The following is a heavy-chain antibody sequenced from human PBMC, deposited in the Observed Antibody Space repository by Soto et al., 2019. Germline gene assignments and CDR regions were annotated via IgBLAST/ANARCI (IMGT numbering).Heavy chain of an antibody. Sequence: SETLSLTCAVSGGSLTSSNWWSWVRQPSGKGLEWIGEIYHSGSTNYNPSLKSRVTISVDKSKNQFSLKLSSVTAADTAVYYCARWVRFYDVLTGPRSYYYGMDVWGQGTTVTVSS. V-gene: IGHV4-4*02. CDR2: IYHSGST. D-gene: IGHD3-9*01. CDR3: ARWVRFYDVLTGPRSYYYGMDV. CDR1: GGSLTSSNW. J-gene: IGHJ6*01.